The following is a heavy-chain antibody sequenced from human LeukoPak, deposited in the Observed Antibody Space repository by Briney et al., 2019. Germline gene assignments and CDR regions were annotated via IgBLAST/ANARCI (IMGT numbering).Heavy chain of an antibody. CDR3: AKDLSSTGGDPE. CDR1: GFTFGGYD. J-gene: IGHJ4*02. Sequence: GWSLRLSCVASGFTFGGYDMSWLRQAPGTGLEWVSSISASGDSTYHADSVKGRFTISRDSSKNTLYLEMDSLRAEDTAVYHCAKDLSSTGGDPEWGQGTLVTVS. V-gene: IGHV3-23*01. CDR2: ISASGDST. D-gene: IGHD2-21*02.